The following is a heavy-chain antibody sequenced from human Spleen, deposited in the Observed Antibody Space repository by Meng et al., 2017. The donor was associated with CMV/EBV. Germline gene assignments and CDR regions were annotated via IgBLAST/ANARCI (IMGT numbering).Heavy chain of an antibody. D-gene: IGHD1-7*01. V-gene: IGHV3-21*01. Sequence: GESLKISCAASGFAFSSYSLHWVRQAPGKGLEWISSISSSSAYIYYADSLRGRFTVSRDNAKDLMYLQLDGLRVEDTAVYYCAKDSISGTTKGDYWGQGTLVTVSS. CDR3: AKDSISGTTKGDY. J-gene: IGHJ4*02. CDR1: GFAFSSYS. CDR2: ISSSSAYI.